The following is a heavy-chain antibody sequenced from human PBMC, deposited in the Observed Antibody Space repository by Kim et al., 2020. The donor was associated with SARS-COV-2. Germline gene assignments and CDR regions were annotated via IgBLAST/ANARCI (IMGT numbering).Heavy chain of an antibody. D-gene: IGHD3-22*01. V-gene: IGHV1-2*06. CDR2: INPNSGGT. J-gene: IGHJ4*02. CDR1: GYTFTGYY. CDR3: ARDLTTYYYDSSGYYWGFGY. Sequence: ASVKVSCKASGYTFTGYYMHWVRQAPGQVLEWMGRINPNSGGTNYAQKFQGRVTMTRDTSISTAYMELSRLRSDDTAVYYCARDLTTYYYDSSGYYWGFGYWGQGTLVTFSS.